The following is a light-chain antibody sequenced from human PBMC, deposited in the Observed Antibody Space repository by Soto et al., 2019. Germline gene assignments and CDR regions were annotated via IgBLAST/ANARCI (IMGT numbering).Light chain of an antibody. CDR3: QQYGSSPIT. Sequence: DAVMTQSPLSLPVTLGQPASISCRSSQSLVYSDGNTYLNWFQQRPGQSPRLLIYGASSRATGIPDRFSGSGSGTDFTLTISRLEPEDFAVYYCQQYGSSPITFGQGTRLEI. J-gene: IGKJ5*01. CDR1: QSLVYSDGNTY. V-gene: IGKV2-30*01. CDR2: GAS.